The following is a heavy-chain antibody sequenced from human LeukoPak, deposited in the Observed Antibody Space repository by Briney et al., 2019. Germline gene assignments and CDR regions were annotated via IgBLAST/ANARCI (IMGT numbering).Heavy chain of an antibody. CDR3: AKEIWPTVTTPGRTYFDY. Sequence: GGSLRLSCAASGFTFDDYGMSWVRHAPGKGLEWVSGINWNGGSTGYADSVKGRFTISRDNAKNSLYLQMNSLRGEDTGVYYCAKEIWPTVTTPGRTYFDYWGQGTLVSVSS. CDR2: INWNGGST. V-gene: IGHV3-20*04. CDR1: GFTFDDYG. D-gene: IGHD4-17*01. J-gene: IGHJ4*02.